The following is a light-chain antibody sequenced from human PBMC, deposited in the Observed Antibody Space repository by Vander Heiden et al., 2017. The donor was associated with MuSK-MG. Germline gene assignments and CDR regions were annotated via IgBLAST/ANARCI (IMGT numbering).Light chain of an antibody. CDR2: NVS. CDR1: SSDVGGNNY. V-gene: IGLV2-11*01. Sequence: QSAPTQPRSVSAAPGQSVTISCIGTSSDVGGNNYVSWYRQFPGKPHKLMIYNVSKRPSGVPDRFSGSQSGNTASLTISGLQADDEADYYCCSYAGSFTFVFGTGTKVTVL. J-gene: IGLJ1*01. CDR3: CSYAGSFTFV.